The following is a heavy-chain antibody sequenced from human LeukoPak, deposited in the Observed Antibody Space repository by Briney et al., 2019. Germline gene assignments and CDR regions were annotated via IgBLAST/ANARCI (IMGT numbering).Heavy chain of an antibody. J-gene: IGHJ4*02. Sequence: GGSLRLSCAASGFTFDDYAMHWVRHAPRKGLEWVSGISWNSGSIGYADSVKGRFTISRDNAKNSLYLQMNSLRAEDTALYYCAKDLWDKNILTGYYDYWGQGTLVTVSS. CDR1: GFTFDDYA. CDR3: AKDLWDKNILTGYYDY. D-gene: IGHD3-9*01. CDR2: ISWNSGSI. V-gene: IGHV3-9*01.